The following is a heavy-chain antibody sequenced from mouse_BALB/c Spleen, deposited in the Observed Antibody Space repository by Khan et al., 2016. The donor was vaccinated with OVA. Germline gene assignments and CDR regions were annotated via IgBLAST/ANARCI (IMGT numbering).Heavy chain of an antibody. CDR3: ANHGRSFAWLTY. V-gene: IGHV1-7*01. J-gene: IGHJ3*01. Sequence: QVQLQQSGAELAKPGASVKMSCKASGYTFTSYWMHWVKQRPGQGLDWIGYLNPSPGYPEYNQRFQDKATLTADNSSSPAYLQLSSLTSEESAVYYCANHGRSFAWLTYWGQGTLVTVAA. CDR2: LNPSPGYP. CDR1: GYTFTSYW.